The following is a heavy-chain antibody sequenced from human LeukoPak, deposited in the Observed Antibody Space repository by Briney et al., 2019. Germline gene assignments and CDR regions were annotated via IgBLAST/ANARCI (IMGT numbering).Heavy chain of an antibody. Sequence: SETLSLTCTVSGGSISSYYWSWIRQPPGKGLEWIGYIYYSGSTNYNPSLKSRVTISVDTSKNQFSLKLSSVTAADTAVYYCARVRPRSYATPINWRTQDNWFDPWGQGTLVTVSS. CDR2: IYYSGST. CDR1: GGSISSYY. J-gene: IGHJ5*02. V-gene: IGHV4-59*01. D-gene: IGHD1-20*01. CDR3: ARVRPRSYATPINWRTQDNWFDP.